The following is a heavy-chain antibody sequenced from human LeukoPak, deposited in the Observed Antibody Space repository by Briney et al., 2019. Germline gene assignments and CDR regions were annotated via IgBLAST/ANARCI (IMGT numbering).Heavy chain of an antibody. Sequence: SETLSLTCAVYGGSFSVYYWSWIRQPPGKGLEWIGEINHSGSTNYNPSLKSRVTISVDTSKNQFSLKLSSVTAADTAVYYCARGTVRLLWFGDPYYFDYWGQGTLVTVSS. CDR3: ARGTVRLLWFGDPYYFDY. D-gene: IGHD3-10*01. V-gene: IGHV4-34*01. J-gene: IGHJ4*02. CDR2: INHSGST. CDR1: GGSFSVYY.